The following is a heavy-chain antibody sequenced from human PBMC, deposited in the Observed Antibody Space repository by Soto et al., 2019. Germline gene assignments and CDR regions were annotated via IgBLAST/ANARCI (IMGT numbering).Heavy chain of an antibody. CDR2: INPSGGRT. Sequence: QVQLVQSGAEVKKPGASVKVSCKVSGNIFTSQYMHWVRQAPGQGLEWMAMINPSGGRTSYAQMFQGRVTMTRDTSTSTVHMELSSLRSEDTAVYYCAREYSSGWSKDWGQGTLVTVSS. J-gene: IGHJ4*02. D-gene: IGHD6-19*01. CDR3: AREYSSGWSKD. CDR1: GNIFTSQY. V-gene: IGHV1-46*01.